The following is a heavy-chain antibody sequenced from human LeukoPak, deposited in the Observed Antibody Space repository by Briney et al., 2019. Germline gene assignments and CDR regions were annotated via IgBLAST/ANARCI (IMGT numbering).Heavy chain of an antibody. Sequence: ASVKVSCKASGYTFTSYGISWVRQAPGQGLEWMGWISAYNGSTNYAQKLQGRVTMTTDTSTSTAYMELRSLRSDDTAVYYCARDPKVGCSSTSCRPRPYYFDYWGQGTLVTVSS. CDR2: ISAYNGST. CDR3: ARDPKVGCSSTSCRPRPYYFDY. D-gene: IGHD2-2*01. J-gene: IGHJ4*02. V-gene: IGHV1-18*01. CDR1: GYTFTSYG.